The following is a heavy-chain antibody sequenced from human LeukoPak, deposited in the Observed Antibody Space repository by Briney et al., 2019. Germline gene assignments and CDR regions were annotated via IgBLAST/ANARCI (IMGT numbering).Heavy chain of an antibody. D-gene: IGHD1-26*01. CDR1: GFTFSSYA. CDR2: ISGSGGST. V-gene: IGHV3-23*01. Sequence: GGSLRLSFAASGFTFSSYAMSWVRQAPGKGLEWVSAISGSGGSTYYADSVKGRFTISRDNSKNTLYLQMNSLRAEDTAVYYCARDGAKWELLMVYFDYWGQGTLVTVSS. CDR3: ARDGAKWELLMVYFDY. J-gene: IGHJ4*02.